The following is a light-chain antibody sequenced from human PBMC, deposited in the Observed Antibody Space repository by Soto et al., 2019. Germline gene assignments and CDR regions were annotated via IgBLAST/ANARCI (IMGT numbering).Light chain of an antibody. J-gene: IGKJ4*01. CDR1: QTVLYRSNNMNY. CDR2: WAS. Sequence: DIVMTQSPDSLAVSRGERATINCKSSQTVLYRSNNMNYLSWYQQKPGQPPKLLIYWASTRESGVPDRFSGSGSGTDFTLTISSLQAEDVAVYYCQQYYSSPRTFGGGTKVEIK. V-gene: IGKV4-1*01. CDR3: QQYYSSPRT.